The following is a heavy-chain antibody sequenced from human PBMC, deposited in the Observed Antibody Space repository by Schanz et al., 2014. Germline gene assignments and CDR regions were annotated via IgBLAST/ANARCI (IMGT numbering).Heavy chain of an antibody. CDR1: GFTFTNLG. CDR2: ISSSSSTI. V-gene: IGHV3-48*02. D-gene: IGHD1-26*01. J-gene: IGHJ4*02. Sequence: VQLVESGGGVVQPGGSLRLSCAASGFTFTNLGMHWVRQAPGKGLEWVSYISSSSSTIYYADSVKGRFTISRDNAKNSLYLQMNSLRDEDTAVYYCARGGATRFDYWGQGTLVTVSS. CDR3: ARGGATRFDY.